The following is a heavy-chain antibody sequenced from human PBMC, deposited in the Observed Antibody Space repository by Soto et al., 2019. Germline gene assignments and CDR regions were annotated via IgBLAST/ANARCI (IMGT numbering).Heavy chain of an antibody. V-gene: IGHV4-59*08. J-gene: IGHJ4*02. CDR1: GGSISSYY. CDR2: IYYSGST. CDR3: ARHPGSYSSGWFDY. D-gene: IGHD6-19*01. Sequence: SETLSLTCTVSGGSISSYYWSWIRQPPGKGLEWIGYIYYSGSTNYNPSLKSRVTISVDTSKNQFSLKLSSVTAADTAVYYCARHPGSYSSGWFDYWGQGTLVTVSS.